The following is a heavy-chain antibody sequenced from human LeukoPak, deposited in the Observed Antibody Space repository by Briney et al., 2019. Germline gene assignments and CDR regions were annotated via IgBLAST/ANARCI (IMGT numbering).Heavy chain of an antibody. CDR3: GRDALVGYFSYYYVDV. CDR1: GGAITSHY. J-gene: IGHJ6*03. Sequence: PSETLSLTCTVSGGAITSHYWTWIRQSPVKGLKWIGDISNSGSTSYNPSLKSRVTVSIDTSKNQFSLKLSSVTAADTAVYYCGRDALVGYFSYYYVDVWGKGTTVTVSS. D-gene: IGHD2-15*01. CDR2: ISNSGST. V-gene: IGHV4-59*11.